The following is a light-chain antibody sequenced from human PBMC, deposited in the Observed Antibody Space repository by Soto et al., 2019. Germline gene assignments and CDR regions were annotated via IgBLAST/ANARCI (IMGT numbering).Light chain of an antibody. CDR3: SSYAGSNNFV. Sequence: QSVLTQPRSVSGSPGQSVTISCSGTNSDVGGYNSVAWYQQKPGEAPKLLLYSVTKRPSGVPDRFSGSKSGNTASLTVSGLQAEDEADYYCSSYAGSNNFVFGTGTKVTVL. CDR1: NSDVGGYNS. CDR2: SVT. J-gene: IGLJ1*01. V-gene: IGLV2-11*01.